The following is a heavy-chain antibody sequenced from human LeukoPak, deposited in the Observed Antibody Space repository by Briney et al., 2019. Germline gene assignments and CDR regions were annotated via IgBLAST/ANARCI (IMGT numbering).Heavy chain of an antibody. Sequence: GSLRVSCKASGYTFTSYYVHWVRQAPGQGLEWMGIINPSGGSTSYAQKFQGRVTMTRDTSTSTVYMELSSLRSEDTAVYYCARFSSSFRGIDYWGQGTLVTVSS. CDR1: GYTFTSYY. CDR3: ARFSSSFRGIDY. D-gene: IGHD6-13*01. V-gene: IGHV1-46*01. CDR2: INPSGGST. J-gene: IGHJ4*02.